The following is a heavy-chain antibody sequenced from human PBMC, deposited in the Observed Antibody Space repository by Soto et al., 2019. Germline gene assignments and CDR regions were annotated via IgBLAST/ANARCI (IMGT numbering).Heavy chain of an antibody. Sequence: GASVKVSCKASGYTFRTYGISWLRQAPGQGLEWMGWISAYNGNTNYAQKLQGRVTMTTETSTSTAYMELRSLRSDDTAVYYCAKTPHYDSSGYYSLFDSWGQGTLVTVSS. CDR3: AKTPHYDSSGYYSLFDS. J-gene: IGHJ5*01. V-gene: IGHV1-18*01. D-gene: IGHD3-22*01. CDR2: ISAYNGNT. CDR1: GYTFRTYG.